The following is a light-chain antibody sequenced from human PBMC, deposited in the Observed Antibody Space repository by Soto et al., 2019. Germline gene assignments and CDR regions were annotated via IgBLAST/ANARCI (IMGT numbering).Light chain of an antibody. CDR2: GNS. CDR1: SSNIGAGYD. V-gene: IGLV1-40*01. Sequence: VLTQPPSVSGAPGQRVTISCTGSSSNIGAGYDVHWYQQLPGTAPKLLIYGNSNRPSGVPDRFSGSKSGTSASLAITGLQAEDEADYYCQSYDSSLSGFVFGTGTKVTVL. CDR3: QSYDSSLSGFV. J-gene: IGLJ1*01.